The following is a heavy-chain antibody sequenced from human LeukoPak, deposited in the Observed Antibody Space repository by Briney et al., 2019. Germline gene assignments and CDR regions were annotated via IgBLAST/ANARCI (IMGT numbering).Heavy chain of an antibody. J-gene: IGHJ6*03. D-gene: IGHD2-2*01. CDR1: GGSISSYY. CDR3: ARDGCSSTSCYAYYYHYMDV. CDR2: IYTSGST. V-gene: IGHV4-4*07. Sequence: PSETLSLTCTVSGGSISSYYWSWIRQPAGKGLEWIGRIYTSGSTNYNPSLKSRVTMSVDTSKNQFSLKLSSVTAADTAVYYCARDGCSSTSCYAYYYHYMDVWGKGTTVTVSS.